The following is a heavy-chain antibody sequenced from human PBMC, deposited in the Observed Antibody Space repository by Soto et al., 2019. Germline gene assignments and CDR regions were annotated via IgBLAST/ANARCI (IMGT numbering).Heavy chain of an antibody. V-gene: IGHV1-18*01. CDR3: ARDRSNWHYYYYGMDV. Sequence: QVQLVQSGAEVKKPGASVKVSCKASGYTFTSYGISWVRQAPGQGLEWMGWISAYNGNTNYAQKLQGRVTMPTDTAPSTAYMELRSLRSDDTAVYYCARDRSNWHYYYYGMDVWGQGTTVTVSS. D-gene: IGHD1-20*01. CDR2: ISAYNGNT. J-gene: IGHJ6*02. CDR1: GYTFTSYG.